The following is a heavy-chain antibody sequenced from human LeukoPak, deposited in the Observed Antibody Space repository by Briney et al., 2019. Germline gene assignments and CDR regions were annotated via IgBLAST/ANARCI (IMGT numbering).Heavy chain of an antibody. CDR3: AREGDPIVVVPAAILNY. CDR1: GFTFSSYW. V-gene: IGHV3-7*03. Sequence: GGSLRLSCAASGFTFSSYWMSWVRQAPGKGLEWVANIKQDGSEKYYVGSVKGRFTISRDNAKNSLYLQMNSLRAEDTAVYYCAREGDPIVVVPAAILNYWGQGTLVTVSS. D-gene: IGHD2-2*01. CDR2: IKQDGSEK. J-gene: IGHJ4*02.